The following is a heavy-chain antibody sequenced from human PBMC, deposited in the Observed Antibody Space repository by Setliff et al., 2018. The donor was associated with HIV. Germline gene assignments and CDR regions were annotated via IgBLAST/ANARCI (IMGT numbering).Heavy chain of an antibody. Sequence: GGSLRLSCAASGFTFSSYAMHWVRQAPGKGLEWVAVISYDGSNKYYADSVKGRFTISRDNSRNTLFLQLHSLRVDDTALYYCAKAGSGWYEFDAWGQGTMVTVSS. CDR3: AKAGSGWYEFDA. CDR1: GFTFSSYA. D-gene: IGHD6-19*01. V-gene: IGHV3-30-3*01. CDR2: ISYDGSNK. J-gene: IGHJ3*01.